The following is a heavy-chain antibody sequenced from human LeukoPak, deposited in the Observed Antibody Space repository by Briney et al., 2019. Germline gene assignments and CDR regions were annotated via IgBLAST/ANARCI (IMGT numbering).Heavy chain of an antibody. V-gene: IGHV3-30*04. J-gene: IGHJ4*02. D-gene: IGHD3-22*01. Sequence: GGSLRLSCAASGFTFSSYAMHWVRQAPGKGLEWVAVISYDGSNKYYADSVKGRFTISRDNSKNTLYLQMNSLRAEDTAVYYCATQGRYYDSSTYIPNPAGSVDYWGQGTLATVSS. CDR1: GFTFSSYA. CDR2: ISYDGSNK. CDR3: ATQGRYYDSSTYIPNPAGSVDY.